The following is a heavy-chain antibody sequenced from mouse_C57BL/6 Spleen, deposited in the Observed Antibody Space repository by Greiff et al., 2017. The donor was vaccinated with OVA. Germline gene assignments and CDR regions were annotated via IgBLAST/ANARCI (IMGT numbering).Heavy chain of an antibody. V-gene: IGHV1-64*01. CDR3: ARGNWDGAY. Sequence: QVQLKQPGAELVKPGASVKLSCKASGYTFTSYWMHWVKQRPGQGLEWIGMIHPNSGSTNYNEKFKSKATLTVDKSSSTAYLQLSSLTSEDSAVYYCARGNWDGAYWGQGTLVTVSA. D-gene: IGHD4-1*01. CDR1: GYTFTSYW. J-gene: IGHJ3*01. CDR2: IHPNSGST.